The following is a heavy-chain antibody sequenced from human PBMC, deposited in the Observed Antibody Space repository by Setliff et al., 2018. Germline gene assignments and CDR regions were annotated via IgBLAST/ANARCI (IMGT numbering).Heavy chain of an antibody. CDR2: ISGSGGST. V-gene: IGHV3-23*01. CDR3: PRYYNFWSGSAHYYYYGMDV. D-gene: IGHD3-3*01. Sequence: GGSLRLSCAASGFTFSSYAMSWVRQAPGKGLEWVSAISGSGGSTYYADSVKGRFTISRDNSKNTLYLQMNSLRAEDTAVYYCPRYYNFWSGSAHYYYYGMDVWGQGTTVTVS. CDR1: GFTFSSYA. J-gene: IGHJ6*02.